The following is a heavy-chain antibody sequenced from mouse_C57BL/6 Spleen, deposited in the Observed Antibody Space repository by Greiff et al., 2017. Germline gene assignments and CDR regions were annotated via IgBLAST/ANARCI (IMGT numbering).Heavy chain of an antibody. Sequence: QVHVKQSGAELVRPGASVTLSCTASGYTFTDYEMHWVKQTPVHGLEWIGAIDPETGGTAYNQKFKGKAILTADKSSSTAYMELRSLTSEDTAVYYCTRLGNSPTYFCCWGQVATLSV. J-gene: IGHJ2*01. V-gene: IGHV1-15*01. CDR2: IDPETGGT. CDR3: TRLGNSPTYFCC. CDR1: GYTFTDYE. D-gene: IGHD2-1*01.